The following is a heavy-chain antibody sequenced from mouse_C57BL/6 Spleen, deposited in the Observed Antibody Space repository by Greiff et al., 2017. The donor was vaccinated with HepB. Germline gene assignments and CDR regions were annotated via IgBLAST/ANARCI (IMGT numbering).Heavy chain of an antibody. Sequence: QVQLKQSGAELARPGASVKLSCKASGYTFTSYGISWVKQRTGQGLEWIGEIYPRSGNTYYNEKFKGKATLTADKSSSTAYMELRSLTSEDSAVYFCAREIIALITTVVSNWYFDVWGTGTTVTVSS. D-gene: IGHD1-1*01. CDR3: AREIIALITTVVSNWYFDV. J-gene: IGHJ1*03. V-gene: IGHV1-81*01. CDR1: GYTFTSYG. CDR2: IYPRSGNT.